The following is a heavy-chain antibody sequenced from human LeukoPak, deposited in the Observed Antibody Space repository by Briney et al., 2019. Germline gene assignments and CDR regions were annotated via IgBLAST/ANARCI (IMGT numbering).Heavy chain of an antibody. CDR2: IYYSGST. Sequence: SETLSLTCTVSGGSISSYYWSWIRQPPGKGLEWIGYIYYSGSTNYNPSLKSRVTISVDTSKNQFSLKLSSVTAEDTAVYYCAAPRVGELLFWHWGQGTLVTVSS. D-gene: IGHD3-10*01. CDR3: AAPRVGELLFWH. CDR1: GGSISSYY. J-gene: IGHJ1*01. V-gene: IGHV4-59*01.